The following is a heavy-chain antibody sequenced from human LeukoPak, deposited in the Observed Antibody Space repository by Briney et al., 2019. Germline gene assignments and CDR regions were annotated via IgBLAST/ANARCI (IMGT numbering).Heavy chain of an antibody. CDR1: GYTFTRYY. J-gene: IGHJ4*02. CDR3: AREDFGGYSYGREYDY. CDR2: INPSGGNT. V-gene: IGHV1-46*01. D-gene: IGHD5-18*01. Sequence: ASVKVSCRASGYTFTRYYIHWVRQAPGQGLEWMGIINPSGGNTNYAQKFLDRVTLTRDTSTSTVYMELSGLRSEDTAVYYCAREDFGGYSYGREYDYWGQGTLVTVSS.